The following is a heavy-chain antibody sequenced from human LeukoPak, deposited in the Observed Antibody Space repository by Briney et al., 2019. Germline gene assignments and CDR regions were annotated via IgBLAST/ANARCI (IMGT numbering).Heavy chain of an antibody. CDR2: INPNSGGT. CDR3: ARHYSSGWYYFDY. D-gene: IGHD6-19*01. J-gene: IGHJ4*02. CDR1: GYTFTGYY. V-gene: IGHV1-2*02. Sequence: ASVKVSCKASGYTFTGYYMHWVRQAPGQGLEWMGWINPNSGGTNYAQKFQGRVTMTRDMSTSTVYMELSSLRSEDTAVYYCARHYSSGWYYFDYWGQGTLVTVSS.